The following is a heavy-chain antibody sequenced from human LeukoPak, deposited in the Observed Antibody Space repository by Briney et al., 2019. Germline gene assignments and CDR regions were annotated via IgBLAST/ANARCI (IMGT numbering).Heavy chain of an antibody. J-gene: IGHJ4*02. CDR3: AKDSNVLRFLEWLPNSYYFDY. CDR1: GFPFSSYS. CDR2: ISSSSTYM. Sequence: GGSLRLSCAASGFPFSSYSMNWVRQTPGKGLEWVSSISSSSTYMSYADSVKGRFTISRDNAKNSLYLQMNSLRAEDTAVYYCAKDSNVLRFLEWLPNSYYFDYWGQGTLVTVSS. V-gene: IGHV3-21*04. D-gene: IGHD3-3*01.